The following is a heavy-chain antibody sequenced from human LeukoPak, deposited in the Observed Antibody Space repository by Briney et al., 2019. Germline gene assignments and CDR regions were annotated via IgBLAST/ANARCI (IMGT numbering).Heavy chain of an antibody. J-gene: IGHJ5*02. D-gene: IGHD5-18*01. V-gene: IGHV4-59*01. CDR1: GGSISSYY. Sequence: SETLSLTCTVSGGSISSYYWSWIRQPPGKGLEWIGYIYYSGSTNYNPSLKSRVTISVDTSKNQFSLKLSSVTAADTAIYYCAKGAGGFSYYNWFDPWGQGTLVAVSS. CDR3: AKGAGGFSYYNWFDP. CDR2: IYYSGST.